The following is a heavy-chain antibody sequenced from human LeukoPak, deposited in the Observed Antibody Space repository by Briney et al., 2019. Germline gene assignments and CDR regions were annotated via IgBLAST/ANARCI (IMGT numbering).Heavy chain of an antibody. V-gene: IGHV3-23*03. D-gene: IGHD6-19*01. Sequence: GGSLRLSCAASGFTFNSYAMSWVRRAPGKGLEWVSVIYTGGNTYYAESVKGRFTISRDNSKNTLYLQMHSLRAEDTAVYYCASPSSGQSFDIWGQGTMVTVSS. CDR2: IYTGGNT. J-gene: IGHJ3*02. CDR3: ASPSSGQSFDI. CDR1: GFTFNSYA.